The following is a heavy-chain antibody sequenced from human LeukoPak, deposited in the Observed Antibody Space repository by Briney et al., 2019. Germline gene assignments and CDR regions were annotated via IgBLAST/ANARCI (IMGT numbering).Heavy chain of an antibody. Sequence: GGSLRLSCEASGFTFGNYAMNWVRQAPGKGLEWVSTISGTGSSTYYADSVKGRFTISRDNSKNTLYLQMNSLRAEDTAVYYCARWLDYYNSSGYYYDDYWGQGTLVTVSS. CDR2: ISGTGSST. J-gene: IGHJ4*02. CDR3: ARWLDYYNSSGYYYDDY. CDR1: GFTFGNYA. D-gene: IGHD3-22*01. V-gene: IGHV3-23*01.